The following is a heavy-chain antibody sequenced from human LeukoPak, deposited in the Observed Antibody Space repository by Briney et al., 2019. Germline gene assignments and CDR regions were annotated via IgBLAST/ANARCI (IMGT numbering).Heavy chain of an antibody. CDR2: IYPGDSDT. D-gene: IGHD6-19*01. CDR1: GYSSTSYW. Sequence: GESLKISCKGSGYSSTSYWIGWVRQLPGKGLEWMGIIYPGDSDTRYSPSFQGQVTISADKSISTAYLQWSSLKASDTAMYYCARHKGKIAVAGYYYYMDVWGKGTTVTVSS. J-gene: IGHJ6*03. V-gene: IGHV5-51*01. CDR3: ARHKGKIAVAGYYYYMDV.